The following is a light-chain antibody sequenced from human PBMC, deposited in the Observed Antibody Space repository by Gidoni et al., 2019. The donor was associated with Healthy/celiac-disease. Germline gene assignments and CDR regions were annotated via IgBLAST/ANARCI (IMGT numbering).Light chain of an antibody. J-gene: IGKJ5*01. CDR3: QQSYSTPPIT. Sequence: DLQMTQSSSSLSASVGDRITITCRASQSISSYLNWYQQKPGKAPKLLIYAASSMQSGVPSRFSGSGSVTDFTLTISSLQPEDFATYYYQQSYSTPPITFGQGTRLEIK. CDR1: QSISSY. CDR2: AAS. V-gene: IGKV1-39*01.